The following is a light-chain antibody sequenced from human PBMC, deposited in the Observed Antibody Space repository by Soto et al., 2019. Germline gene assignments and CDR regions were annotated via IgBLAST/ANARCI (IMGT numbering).Light chain of an antibody. CDR3: QKYNRAPWT. CDR1: QGISNF. V-gene: IGKV1-27*01. CDR2: AAS. J-gene: IGKJ1*01. Sequence: DIQMTQSPSSLSASVGDRVTITCRASQGISNFLAWYQQKPGKVPKLLIYAASTLQSGVPSRFSRSGSGTDFTLTISRLQPEDAATYYCQKYNRAPWTFGQGTKVEIK.